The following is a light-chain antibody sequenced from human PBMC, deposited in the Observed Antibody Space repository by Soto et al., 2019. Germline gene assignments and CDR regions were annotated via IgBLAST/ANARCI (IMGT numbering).Light chain of an antibody. J-gene: IGKJ1*01. CDR3: MQALQTRT. CDR1: QSLLHSNGYNY. Sequence: DIVMTQSPLSLPVTPGEPASISCRSGQSLLHSNGYNYLDWYLQKPGQSPQLLIYLGSNRASGVPDRFSGSGSGTDFTLKISRVEAEDVGVYYCMQALQTRTFGQGTKVDIK. CDR2: LGS. V-gene: IGKV2-28*01.